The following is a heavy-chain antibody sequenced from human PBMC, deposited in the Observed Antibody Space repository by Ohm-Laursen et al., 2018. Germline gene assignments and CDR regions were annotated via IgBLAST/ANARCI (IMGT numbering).Heavy chain of an antibody. CDR1: GYTFTSYD. D-gene: IGHD6-13*01. CDR3: ARGHSSWCYYGMDV. J-gene: IGHJ6*02. CDR2: MNHNSGNT. V-gene: IGHV1-8*01. Sequence: ASVKVSCTASGYTFTSYDINWVRQATGQGLEWMGWMNHNSGNTGYAQKFQGRVTMTRNTSISTAYMELSSLRSEDTAVYYFARGHSSWCYYGMDVWGQGTTVTVSS.